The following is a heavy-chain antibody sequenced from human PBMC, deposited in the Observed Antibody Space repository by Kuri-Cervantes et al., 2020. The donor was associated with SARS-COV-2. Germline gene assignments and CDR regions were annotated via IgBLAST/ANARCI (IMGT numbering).Heavy chain of an antibody. J-gene: IGHJ2*01. Sequence: GGSLRLSCAASGFTFSSYGMHWVRQAPGKGLEWVAVIWYDGSNKYYADSVKGRFTISRDNSKNTLYLQMNSLRAEDTAVYYCARGFRAGPGEYFDLWGRGTLVTDSS. CDR3: ARGFRAGPGEYFDL. D-gene: IGHD3-10*01. V-gene: IGHV3-33*01. CDR1: GFTFSSYG. CDR2: IWYDGSNK.